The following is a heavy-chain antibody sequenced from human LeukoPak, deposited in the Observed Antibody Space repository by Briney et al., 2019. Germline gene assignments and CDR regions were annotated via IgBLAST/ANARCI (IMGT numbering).Heavy chain of an antibody. J-gene: IGHJ4*02. V-gene: IGHV1-69*04. CDR1: GGTFSSYA. D-gene: IGHD4-23*01. CDR3: ARRADYGGNLGDY. Sequence: ASVKVSCKASGGTFSSYAISWVRQAPGQGLEWMGRIIPIFGIANYAQKFQGRVTITADKSTSTAYMELSSLRSEDTAVYYCARRADYGGNLGDYRGQGTLVTVSS. CDR2: IIPIFGIA.